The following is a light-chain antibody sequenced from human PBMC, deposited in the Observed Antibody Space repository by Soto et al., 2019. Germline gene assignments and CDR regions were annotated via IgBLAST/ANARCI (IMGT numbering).Light chain of an antibody. V-gene: IGKV3-20*01. CDR1: QSVSNNY. CDR2: GAT. J-gene: IGKJ1*01. Sequence: EIVLTQSPCTLSLSTGERATLSCRASQSVSNNYLSWYQQKPGQAPRLLIYGATNRATGIPDRFSGSGSGTDFTLIISRLEHEDFAVYYCQHYASSCTFGQGTKVDIK. CDR3: QHYASSCT.